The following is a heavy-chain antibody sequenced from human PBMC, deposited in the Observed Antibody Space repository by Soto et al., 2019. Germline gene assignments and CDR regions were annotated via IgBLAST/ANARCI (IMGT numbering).Heavy chain of an antibody. CDR3: AKEGYYYYGMDV. V-gene: IGHV3-30*18. CDR1: GFTFSSYG. CDR2: ISYDGSNK. J-gene: IGHJ6*02. Sequence: PGGSLRLSCAAFGFTFSSYGMHWVRQAPGKGLEWVAVISYDGSNKYYADSVKGRFTISRDNSKNTLYLQMNSLRAEDTAVYYCAKEGYYYYGMDVWGQGTTVTVSS.